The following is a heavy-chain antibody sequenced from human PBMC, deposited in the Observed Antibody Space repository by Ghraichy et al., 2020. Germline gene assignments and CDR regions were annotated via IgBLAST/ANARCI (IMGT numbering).Heavy chain of an antibody. Sequence: GGSLRLSCAASGFTFSSYAMSWVRQAPGKGLEWVSAISGSGGSTYYADSVKGRFTISRDNSKNTLYLQMNSLRAEDTAVYYCAKDISSSWSPNWYYYYGMDVWGQGTTVTVSS. CDR1: GFTFSSYA. D-gene: IGHD6-13*01. J-gene: IGHJ6*02. CDR2: ISGSGGST. V-gene: IGHV3-23*01. CDR3: AKDISSSWSPNWYYYYGMDV.